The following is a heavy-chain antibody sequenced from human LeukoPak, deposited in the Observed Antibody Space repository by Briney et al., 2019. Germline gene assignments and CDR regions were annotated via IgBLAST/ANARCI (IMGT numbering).Heavy chain of an antibody. V-gene: IGHV1-18*01. D-gene: IGHD2-15*01. CDR1: GYTFTRYG. J-gene: IGHJ4*02. CDR2: ISTYNGNT. CDR3: ARRDMGYCSGH. Sequence: ASVKVSCKASGYTFTRYGISWVRQAPGQGLEWMGWISTYNGNTNYAQKLQGRVTMTTDTSTSTAYMELRSLRSDDTAVYYCARRDMGYCSGHWGQGTLVTVSS.